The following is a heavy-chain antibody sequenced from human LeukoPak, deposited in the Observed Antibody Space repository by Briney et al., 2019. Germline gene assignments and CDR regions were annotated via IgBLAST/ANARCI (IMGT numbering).Heavy chain of an antibody. V-gene: IGHV1-46*01. D-gene: IGHD3-3*01. CDR1: GFTFTSYY. CDR2: INPSGGGT. Sequence: GGSLRLSCVVSGFTFTSYYMHWVRQAPGQGLEWMGIINPSGGGTSYAQKFQGRVTMTRDTSTSTVYMELSSLRSEDTAVYYCARERWGDYDFWSGYWGFDYWGQGTLVTVSS. CDR3: ARERWGDYDFWSGYWGFDY. J-gene: IGHJ4*02.